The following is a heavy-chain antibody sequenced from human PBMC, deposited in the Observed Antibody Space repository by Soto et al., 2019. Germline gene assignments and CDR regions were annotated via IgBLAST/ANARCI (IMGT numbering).Heavy chain of an antibody. CDR2: SSGACDGT. Sequence: GSLRISCAVSGFTFGKYWINRVRQAAVKGLEGVSGSSGACDGTYYSDCLKVRFTVSRDPSKNTVFMEMNNLRAEDTAVYYCAKGYIVVVTVLRPDDAFDVWGQGTLVTVSS. V-gene: IGHV3-23*01. D-gene: IGHD2-21*02. J-gene: IGHJ3*01. CDR1: GFTFGKYW. CDR3: AKGYIVVVTVLRPDDAFDV.